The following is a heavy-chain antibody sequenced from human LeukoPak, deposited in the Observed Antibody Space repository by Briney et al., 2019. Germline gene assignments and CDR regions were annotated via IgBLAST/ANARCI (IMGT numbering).Heavy chain of an antibody. J-gene: IGHJ4*02. D-gene: IGHD1-26*01. CDR1: GGSISSYY. Sequence: SETLSLTCXVSGGSISSYYWSWIRQPAGKGLEWIGYIYYSGSTNYNPFLKSRVTISVDTSKNQFSLKLSSVTAADTAVYYCARDGGGSYHFDYWGQGTLVTVSS. V-gene: IGHV4-59*01. CDR2: IYYSGST. CDR3: ARDGGGSYHFDY.